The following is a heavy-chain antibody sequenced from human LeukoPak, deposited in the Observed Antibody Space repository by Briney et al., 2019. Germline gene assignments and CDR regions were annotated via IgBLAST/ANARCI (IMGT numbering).Heavy chain of an antibody. CDR3: ARGFGCSSTSCPHWDYYYMDV. J-gene: IGHJ6*03. CDR1: GYNFTSYG. CDR2: ISAHSGDM. V-gene: IGHV1-18*01. Sequence: ASVKVSCKASGYNFTSYGISWVRQAPGQGLEWVGWISAHSGDMKYAQNLQGRVTITTDESTSTAYMELSSLRSEDTAVYYCARGFGCSSTSCPHWDYYYMDVWGKGTTVTVSS. D-gene: IGHD2-2*01.